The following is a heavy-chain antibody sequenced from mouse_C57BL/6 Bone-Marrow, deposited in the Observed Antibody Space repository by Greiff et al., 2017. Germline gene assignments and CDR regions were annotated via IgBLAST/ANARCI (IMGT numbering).Heavy chain of an antibody. CDR1: GYAFTNYL. Sequence: QVHVKQSGAELVRPGTSVKVSCKASGYAFTNYLIEWVQQRPGQGLEWIGVISTGSSGTNYNEKFKGKATLTADKSSSTVYMQLSSLTSEDSWVYFCERGEWFPDYWGQGTTLTVSS. CDR2: ISTGSSGT. J-gene: IGHJ2*01. D-gene: IGHD2-2*01. V-gene: IGHV1-54*01. CDR3: ERGEWFPDY.